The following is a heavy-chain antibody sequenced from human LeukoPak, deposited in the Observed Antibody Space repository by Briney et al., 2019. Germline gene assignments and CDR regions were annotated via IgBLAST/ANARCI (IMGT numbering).Heavy chain of an antibody. Sequence: SETLSLTCTVSGGSISSGGYYWSWIRQHPGKGLEWIGYIYYSGSTYYNPSLKSRVTISVDTSKNQFSLKLSSVTAADTAVYYCARVEQQLPPAFDYWGQGTLVTVSS. CDR3: ARVEQQLPPAFDY. V-gene: IGHV4-31*03. D-gene: IGHD6-13*01. J-gene: IGHJ4*02. CDR2: IYYSGST. CDR1: GGSISSGGYY.